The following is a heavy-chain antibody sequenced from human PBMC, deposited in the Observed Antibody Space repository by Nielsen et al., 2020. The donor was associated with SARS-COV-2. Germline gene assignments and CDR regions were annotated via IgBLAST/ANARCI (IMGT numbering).Heavy chain of an antibody. Sequence: LSLTCAASGFTFSRHAMSWVRQAPGKGLEWVSSVSGSGDETYYIDSVRGRFTIARDDSKNTLYLQMNSLRAEDTARYYCARGFTGVVILPFEYWGQGTPVTVSS. CDR3: ARGFTGVVILPFEY. J-gene: IGHJ4*02. D-gene: IGHD3-3*01. V-gene: IGHV3-23*01. CDR2: VSGSGDET. CDR1: GFTFSRHA.